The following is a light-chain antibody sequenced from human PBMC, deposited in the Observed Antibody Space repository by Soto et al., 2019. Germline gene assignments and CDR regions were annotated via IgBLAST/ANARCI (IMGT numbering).Light chain of an antibody. Sequence: EIVMTQSPPTLSVSPGERAALSCRASQRISSNLAWYQQKPGQAPRLLIYGASTRATGIPARFSGSGSGTEFTLTISSLQSEDFAVYYCQQYNNWPAITFGQGTRLDIK. CDR1: QRISSN. V-gene: IGKV3D-15*01. CDR2: GAS. CDR3: QQYNNWPAIT. J-gene: IGKJ5*01.